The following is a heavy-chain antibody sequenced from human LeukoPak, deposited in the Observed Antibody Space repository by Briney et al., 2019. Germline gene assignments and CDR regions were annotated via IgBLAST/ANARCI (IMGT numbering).Heavy chain of an antibody. CDR1: GFTFSTYG. V-gene: IGHV3-23*01. CDR2: ISGSGSST. D-gene: IGHD5-12*01. J-gene: IGHJ3*02. Sequence: GGSLRLSCAASGFTFSTYGMTWVRQAPGKGLEWVSAISGSGSSTYYADSVKGRFTISRDNSKNTLYLQMNSLRAEDTAVYYCARSGRGYDDAFDIWGQGTMVTVSS. CDR3: ARSGRGYDDAFDI.